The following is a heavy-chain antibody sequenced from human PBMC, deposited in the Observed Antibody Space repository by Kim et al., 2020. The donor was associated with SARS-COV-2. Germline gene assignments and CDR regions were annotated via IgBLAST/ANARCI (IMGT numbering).Heavy chain of an antibody. V-gene: IGHV4-59*01. CDR1: GGSISSYY. CDR2: IYYSGST. J-gene: IGHJ6*03. CDR3: ARGRLDRYYDILTGKFLYYYYMDV. D-gene: IGHD3-9*01. Sequence: SETLSLTCTVSGGSISSYYWSWIRQPPGKGLEWIGYIYYSGSTNYNPSLKSRVTISVDTSKNQFSLKLSSVTAADTAVYYCARGRLDRYYDILTGKFLYYYYMDVWGKGTTVTVSS.